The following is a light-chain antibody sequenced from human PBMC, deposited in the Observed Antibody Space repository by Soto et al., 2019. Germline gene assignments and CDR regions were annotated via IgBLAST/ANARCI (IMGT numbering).Light chain of an antibody. CDR1: SSDVGSYNL. CDR3: CSYAGNLI. Sequence: QSALTQPASVSGSPGQSITISCTGTSSDVGSYNLVSWYQQHPGKAPKLMIYDDSKRPSGVSNRFSGSKSGNTASLTISGLQAEDEADYHCCSYAGNLIFGGGTKVTVL. J-gene: IGLJ2*01. CDR2: DDS. V-gene: IGLV2-23*01.